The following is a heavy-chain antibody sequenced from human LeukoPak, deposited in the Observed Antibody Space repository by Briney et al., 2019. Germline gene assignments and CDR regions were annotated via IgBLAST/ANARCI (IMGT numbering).Heavy chain of an antibody. Sequence: PEGSLRLSYAASGFTFSSYAMHWVRQAPGKGLEWVAVISYDGSNKYYADSVKGRFTISRDNSKNTLYLQMNSLRAEDTAVYYCARASVGWWHDRPYYMDVWGKGTTVTVSS. CDR2: ISYDGSNK. V-gene: IGHV3-30*04. D-gene: IGHD2-8*02. CDR1: GFTFSSYA. CDR3: ARASVGWWHDRPYYMDV. J-gene: IGHJ6*03.